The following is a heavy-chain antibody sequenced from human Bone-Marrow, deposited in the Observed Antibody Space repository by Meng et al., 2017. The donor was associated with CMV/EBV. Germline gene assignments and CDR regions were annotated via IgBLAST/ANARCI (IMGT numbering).Heavy chain of an antibody. CDR3: ATSLRTPSYDS. V-gene: IGHV3-30*02. CDR1: GFTFSSYD. Sequence: GGSLRLSCAASGFTFSSYDMSRVRQAPGRGLEWVAFIRYDGVNKYSADSVKGRFTISRDNSKNTLYLQMSGLRTEDTAVYYCATSLRTPSYDSWGQGTLVTVSS. D-gene: IGHD1-14*01. J-gene: IGHJ5*01. CDR2: IRYDGVNK.